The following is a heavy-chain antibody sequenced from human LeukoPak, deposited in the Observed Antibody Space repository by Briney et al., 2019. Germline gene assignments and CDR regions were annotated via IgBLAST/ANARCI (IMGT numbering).Heavy chain of an antibody. D-gene: IGHD3-16*02. J-gene: IGHJ3*02. CDR1: GGSISSSSYY. CDR2: IYYSGST. V-gene: IGHV4-39*07. Sequence: SETLSLTCTVSGGSISSSSYYWGWIRQPPGKGLEWIGSIYYSGSTYYNPSLKSRVTISVDTSKNQFSLKLSSVTAADTAVYYCARGRLKVYDYIWGSDRSSAFDIWGQGTMVTVSS. CDR3: ARGRLKVYDYIWGSDRSSAFDI.